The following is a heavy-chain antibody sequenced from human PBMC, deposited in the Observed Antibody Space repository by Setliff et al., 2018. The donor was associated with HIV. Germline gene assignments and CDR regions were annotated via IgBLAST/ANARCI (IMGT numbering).Heavy chain of an antibody. CDR1: GGSISSDNW. V-gene: IGHV4-4*02. J-gene: IGHJ2*01. D-gene: IGHD4-17*01. Sequence: SETLSLTCAVSGGSISSDNWWSWVRQSPGKGLEWIAEINHTGGTNFNPSLKSRVIISVDKSKNQFSLNLSFLTAADTAMYYCARCTRYGDSKGGYWALDLWGRGTLVTVSS. CDR2: INHTGGT. CDR3: ARCTRYGDSKGGYWALDL.